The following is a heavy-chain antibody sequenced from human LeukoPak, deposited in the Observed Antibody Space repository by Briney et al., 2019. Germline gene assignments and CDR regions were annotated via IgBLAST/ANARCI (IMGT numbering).Heavy chain of an antibody. CDR3: ARERLFRYDAFDI. D-gene: IGHD2-21*01. V-gene: IGHV1-46*01. J-gene: IGHJ3*02. Sequence: ASVKVSCKASGYTFTSYYMHWVRQAPGQGLEWMGIINPSGGSTSYAQKFQGRVTMTRDASTSTVYMELSSLRSEDTAVYYCARERLFRYDAFDIWGQGTMVTVSS. CDR1: GYTFTSYY. CDR2: INPSGGST.